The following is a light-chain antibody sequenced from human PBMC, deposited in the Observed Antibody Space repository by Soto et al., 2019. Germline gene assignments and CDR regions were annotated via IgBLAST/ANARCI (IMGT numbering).Light chain of an antibody. V-gene: IGKV3-11*01. CDR1: QSVSRY. CDR2: DTF. CDR3: QQRSSWPT. Sequence: EIVLTQSPATLSLSPGERATLSCRASQSVSRYLAWYQQKPGQAPRLLIDDTFHRATGIPARFSGSGSGTDFTLTISSLEPEDFTVYYCQQRSSWPTFGGGTKVEIK. J-gene: IGKJ4*01.